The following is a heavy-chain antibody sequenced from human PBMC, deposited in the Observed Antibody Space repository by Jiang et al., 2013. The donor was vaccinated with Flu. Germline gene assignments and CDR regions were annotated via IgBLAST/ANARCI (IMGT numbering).Heavy chain of an antibody. CDR1: GYIFTSYA. CDR2: IITNTGNP. J-gene: IGHJ6*02. V-gene: IGHV7-4-1*02. Sequence: CKASGYIFTSYAINWVRQAPGHGLEWVGWIITNTGNPTYAQDFTGRFVFSLDTSVSTAYLQISSLKAEDTAVYYCARDKYSYGASYYYHYGMDVWGQGTTVIVSS. CDR3: ARDKYSYGASYYYHYGMDV. D-gene: IGHD5-18*01.